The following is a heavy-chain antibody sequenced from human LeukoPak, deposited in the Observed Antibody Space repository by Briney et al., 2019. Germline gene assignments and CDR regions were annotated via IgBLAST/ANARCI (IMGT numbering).Heavy chain of an antibody. CDR2: ISSSSSYI. D-gene: IGHD3-16*02. CDR1: GFTFSSYS. CDR3: ARDNVDYVWGSYRQMGFDP. V-gene: IGHV3-21*01. J-gene: IGHJ5*02. Sequence: GGSLRLSCAASGFTFSSYSMNWVRQAPGKGLEWVSSISSSSSYIYYADSVKGRFTISRDNAKNSLYLQMNSLRAEDTAVYYCARDNVDYVWGSYRQMGFDPWGQGTLVTVSS.